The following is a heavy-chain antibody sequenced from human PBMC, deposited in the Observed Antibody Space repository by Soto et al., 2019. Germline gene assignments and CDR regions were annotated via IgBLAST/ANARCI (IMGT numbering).Heavy chain of an antibody. CDR1: GFTFSSYS. V-gene: IGHV3-48*01. J-gene: IGHJ4*02. CDR3: AIELEKIFSDY. CDR2: ISSSSSTI. Sequence: PGGSLRLSCAASGFTFSSYSMNWVRQAPGKGLEWVSYISSSSSTIYYADSVKGRFTISRDNAKNSLYLQMNSLRAEDTAVYYCAIELEKIFSDYWGQGTLVTVSS. D-gene: IGHD3-9*01.